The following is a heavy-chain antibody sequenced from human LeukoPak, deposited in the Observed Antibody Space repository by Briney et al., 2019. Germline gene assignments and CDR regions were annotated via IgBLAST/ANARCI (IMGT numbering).Heavy chain of an antibody. Sequence: SETLSLTCTVSGGSISSSSYYWGWIRQPPGKGLEWLGSIYYSGSTYYNPSLKSRVTISVDTSKNQFSLKLSSVTAADTAVYYCAIAGDDAFDIWGQGTMVTVSS. CDR2: IYYSGST. D-gene: IGHD3-10*01. CDR3: AIAGDDAFDI. J-gene: IGHJ3*02. CDR1: GGSISSSSYY. V-gene: IGHV4-39*07.